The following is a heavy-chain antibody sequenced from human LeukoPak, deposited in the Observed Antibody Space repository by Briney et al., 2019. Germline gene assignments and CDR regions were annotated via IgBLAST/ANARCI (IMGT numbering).Heavy chain of an antibody. J-gene: IGHJ4*02. CDR1: RFTLSSFG. CDR2: IRYDGSNI. V-gene: IGHV3-30*02. CDR3: AVRGYDFWSGYYPFDY. Sequence: GGSLRLSCAPSRFTLSSFGMHWGREAPGEGLGCVAFIRYDGSNIYSADSVKGRFTISRDNSKNTLYLQMNSLRAEDTAVYYCAVRGYDFWSGYYPFDYWGQRTLVTVSS. D-gene: IGHD3-3*01.